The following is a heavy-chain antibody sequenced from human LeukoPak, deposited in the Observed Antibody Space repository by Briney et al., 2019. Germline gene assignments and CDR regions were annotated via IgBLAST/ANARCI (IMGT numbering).Heavy chain of an antibody. D-gene: IGHD2-2*01. CDR1: GFTFSSYW. V-gene: IGHV3-7*01. CDR2: IKEDESEK. J-gene: IGHJ4*02. CDR3: ARGAGYCTSSSCHLWSDY. Sequence: PGGALRLSCAASGFTFSSYWMSWVRQAPGKGLEWVANIKEDESEKYYRDSVKGRFTISRDNAKNSLYLQMNSLRAEDTAVYYCARGAGYCTSSSCHLWSDYWGQGTLVTVSS.